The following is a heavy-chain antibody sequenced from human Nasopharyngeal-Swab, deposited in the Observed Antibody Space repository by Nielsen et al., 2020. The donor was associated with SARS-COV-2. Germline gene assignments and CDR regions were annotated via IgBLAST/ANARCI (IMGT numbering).Heavy chain of an antibody. CDR1: GFTFSAFW. CDR3: FIGHYMDS. CDR2: IKEDGNEQ. Sequence: GGSLRLSCAASGFTFSAFWMSWVRQAPGRGLEWVANIKEDGNEQCYADSVKGRFTISRDNGKNSLFLEMNSLRAEDTAIYYCFIGHYMDSWGKGTAVIVSS. J-gene: IGHJ6*03. V-gene: IGHV3-7*01.